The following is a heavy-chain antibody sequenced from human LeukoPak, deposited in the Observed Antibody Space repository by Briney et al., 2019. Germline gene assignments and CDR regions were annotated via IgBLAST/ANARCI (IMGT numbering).Heavy chain of an antibody. J-gene: IGHJ4*02. Sequence: GGSLRLSCAASGFTFSSYAMSWVRQAPGKGLEWVSAISGSGGSTYYADSVKGRFAISRDNSKNTLYLQMNSLRAEDTAVYYCAKVKTGYLYDAPDYWGQGTLVTVSS. CDR3: AKVKTGYLYDAPDY. CDR2: ISGSGGST. D-gene: IGHD3-9*01. CDR1: GFTFSSYA. V-gene: IGHV3-23*01.